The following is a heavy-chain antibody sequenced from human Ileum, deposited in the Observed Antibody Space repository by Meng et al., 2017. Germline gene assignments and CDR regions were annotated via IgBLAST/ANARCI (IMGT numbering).Heavy chain of an antibody. CDR2: IYLAGSP. V-gene: IGHV4-4*02. CDR3: VRHGGKYFDS. CDR1: GGSISSSFY. J-gene: IGHJ4*02. Sequence: QVPLQESGPGLVGPSGTLSLTCTVSGGSISSSFYWSWVRQSPGKGLEWIGQIYLAGSPNYNPSLESRVTISVDKSKNQFSLRLTSVTAADTATFYCVRHGGKYFDSWGQGTLVTVSS. D-gene: IGHD2-15*01.